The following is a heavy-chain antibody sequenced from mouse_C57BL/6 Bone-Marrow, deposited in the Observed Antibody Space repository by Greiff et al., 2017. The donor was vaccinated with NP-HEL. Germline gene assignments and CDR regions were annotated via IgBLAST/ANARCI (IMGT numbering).Heavy chain of an antibody. J-gene: IGHJ3*01. CDR2: ISDGGSYT. D-gene: IGHD1-1*01. V-gene: IGHV5-4*01. CDR1: GFTFSSYA. Sequence: DVQLVESGGGLVKPGGSLKLSCAASGFTFSSYAMSWVRQTPEKRLEWVATISDGGSYTYYPDNVKGRFTISRDNAKNNLYLQMSHLKSEDTAMYYCAIYYGFAYWGQGTLVTVSA. CDR3: AIYYGFAY.